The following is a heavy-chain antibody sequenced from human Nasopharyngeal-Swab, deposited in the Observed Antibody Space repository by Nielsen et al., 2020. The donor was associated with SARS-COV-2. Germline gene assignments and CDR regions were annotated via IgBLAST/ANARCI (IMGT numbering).Heavy chain of an antibody. Sequence: SETLSLTCTVSGGSISSSSYYWGWIRQPPGKGLEWIGTIYYSGSTYYNPSLKSRVTISVDTSKNHFSLKLSSVTAADTAVYYCARGRYSSGWYILYNWFDPWGQGTLVTVSS. CDR3: ARGRYSSGWYILYNWFDP. CDR1: GGSISSSSYY. D-gene: IGHD6-19*01. V-gene: IGHV4-39*02. J-gene: IGHJ5*02. CDR2: IYYSGST.